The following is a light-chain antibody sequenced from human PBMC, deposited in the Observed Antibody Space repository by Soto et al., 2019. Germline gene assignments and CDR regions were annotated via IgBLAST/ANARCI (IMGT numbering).Light chain of an antibody. CDR1: QSVSSY. J-gene: IGKJ5*01. Sequence: EIVLTQSPATLSSSPGEGATLSCRASQSVSSYLAWYQQKPGQAPRLLIYDASNRATGIPARFSGSGSGTDFTLTISSLEPENLAVYYCQQRSTLFGQGTRLEIK. CDR2: DAS. V-gene: IGKV3-11*01. CDR3: QQRSTL.